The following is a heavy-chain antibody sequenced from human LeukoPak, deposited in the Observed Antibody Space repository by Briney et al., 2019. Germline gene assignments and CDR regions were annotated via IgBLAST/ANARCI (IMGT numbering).Heavy chain of an antibody. D-gene: IGHD2-15*01. CDR1: GFTVSNNY. J-gene: IGHJ3*02. V-gene: IGHV3-53*01. CDR2: SYSDTNT. Sequence: GGSLRLSCTASGFTVSNNYMSWVRQAPGKGLEWVSISYSDTNTNYADSVKGRFTISRDTSQNTLSLQMNSLRAEDTAVYYCATRKRGISDAFDIWGQGTMVTVSS. CDR3: ATRKRGISDAFDI.